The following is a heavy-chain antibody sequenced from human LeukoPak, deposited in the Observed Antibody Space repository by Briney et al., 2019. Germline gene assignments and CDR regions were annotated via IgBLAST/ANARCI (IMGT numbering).Heavy chain of an antibody. CDR2: ISYDGSNK. D-gene: IGHD4-23*01. Sequence: GRSLRLSCAASGFTFSSYGMHWVRQAPGKGLEWVAVISYDGSNKYYADSVKGRFTISRDNSKNTLYLQMNSLRAEDTAVYYCAKGLGKPRWDDAFDIWGQGTMVTVSS. J-gene: IGHJ3*02. CDR3: AKGLGKPRWDDAFDI. V-gene: IGHV3-30*18. CDR1: GFTFSSYG.